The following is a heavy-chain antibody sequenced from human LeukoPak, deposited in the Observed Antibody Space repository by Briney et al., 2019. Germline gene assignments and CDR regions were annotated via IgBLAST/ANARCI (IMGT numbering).Heavy chain of an antibody. Sequence: PGGSLRLSCAASGFTFSGSAMHCVRHASGKGLEWVGRIRSKANSYATAYAASVKGKFTISRNDSKNTAYLQMNSLKTEDTAVYYCTSHPDILTGYYIFDYWGQGTLVTVSS. J-gene: IGHJ4*02. D-gene: IGHD3-9*01. CDR2: IRSKANSYAT. CDR1: GFTFSGSA. CDR3: TSHPDILTGYYIFDY. V-gene: IGHV3-73*01.